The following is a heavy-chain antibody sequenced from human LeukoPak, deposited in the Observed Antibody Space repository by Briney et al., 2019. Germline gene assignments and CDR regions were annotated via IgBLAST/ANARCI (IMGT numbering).Heavy chain of an antibody. V-gene: IGHV1-69*13. D-gene: IGHD6-6*01. CDR3: ARAYGQEYSSSSVLAGDAFDI. Sequence: SVKVSCKASGGTFSSYAISWVRQAPGQGLEWMGGIIPIFGTANYAQKFQGRVTITADESTSTAYMELSSLRSEDTAVYYCARAYGQEYSSSSVLAGDAFDIWGQGTMVTVSS. CDR1: GGTFSSYA. J-gene: IGHJ3*02. CDR2: IIPIFGTA.